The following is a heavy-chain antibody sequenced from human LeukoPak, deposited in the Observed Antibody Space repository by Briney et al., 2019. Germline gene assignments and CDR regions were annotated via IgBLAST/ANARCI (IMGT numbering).Heavy chain of an antibody. D-gene: IGHD3-9*01. V-gene: IGHV3-30*02. J-gene: IGHJ4*02. Sequence: GGSLRLSCAASGFTFSSYWMSWVRQAPGKGLEWVAFIRYDGSNKYYADSVKGRFTMSRDNSKNTLYLQMNSLRAEETAVYYCAKASYYDILTGYYNGDHYFDYWGQGTLVTVSS. CDR2: IRYDGSNK. CDR1: GFTFSSYW. CDR3: AKASYYDILTGYYNGDHYFDY.